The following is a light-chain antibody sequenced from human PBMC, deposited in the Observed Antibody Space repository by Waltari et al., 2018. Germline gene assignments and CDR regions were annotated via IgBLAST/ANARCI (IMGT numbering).Light chain of an antibody. J-gene: IGLJ3*02. V-gene: IGLV2-23*02. CDR2: EVN. Sequence: QSALTPHAPVSGSPGQSITTLCTEPGSDIGHYNFVPGYQQDPGKAPNVIIYEVNKRPSGVSNRFSGSKSGNTASLTISGLQAEDEADYYCCSYIGDSAWVFGGGTKVTVL. CDR1: GSDIGHYNF. CDR3: CSYIGDSAWV.